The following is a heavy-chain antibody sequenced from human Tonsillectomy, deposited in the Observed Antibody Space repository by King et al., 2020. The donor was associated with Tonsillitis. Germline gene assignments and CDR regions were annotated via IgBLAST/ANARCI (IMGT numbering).Heavy chain of an antibody. J-gene: IGHJ4*02. CDR1: GGSLSGYY. Sequence: VQLQQWGAGLLKPSETLSLTCAVFGGSLSGYYWTWIRQPPGKGLEWIGEINHSGSTNYNPSLKSRVTISVDTSKNQFSLKLNSVTAADTAAYYCARGLEGPAPVDYWGQGTLVTVSS. CDR3: ARGLEGPAPVDY. V-gene: IGHV4-34*01. CDR2: INHSGST.